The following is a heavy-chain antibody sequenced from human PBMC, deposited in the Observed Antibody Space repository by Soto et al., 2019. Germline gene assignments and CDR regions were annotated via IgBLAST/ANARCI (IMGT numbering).Heavy chain of an antibody. V-gene: IGHV3-11*06. D-gene: IGHD2-21*01. J-gene: IGHJ5*02. Sequence: GGSLRLSCAASGFTFSDCYKSWIRQAPGKGLEWVSFISSSSSYTNYADSVNGRFTISRDNAKNSLYLQMNSLRAEDTAVYYCGRYCGWAARVLGDWFDPWSQGSLGTGSS. CDR1: GFTFSDCY. CDR3: GRYCGWAARVLGDWFDP. CDR2: ISSSSSYT.